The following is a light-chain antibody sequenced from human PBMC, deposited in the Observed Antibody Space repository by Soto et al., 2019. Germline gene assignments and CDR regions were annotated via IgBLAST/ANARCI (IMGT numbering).Light chain of an antibody. J-gene: IGLJ2*01. CDR1: SSNIGYKY. V-gene: IGLV1-51*01. Sequence: QSVLTQPPSVSAAPGQKVTISCSGSSSNIGYKYVSWYQHFPGTAPKLLIYDNNKRPSGIPHRFSGSESGTSATLGITGLQTGDDADYYCGTSDSHLRAVVFGGGTKLTAL. CDR3: GTSDSHLRAVV. CDR2: DNN.